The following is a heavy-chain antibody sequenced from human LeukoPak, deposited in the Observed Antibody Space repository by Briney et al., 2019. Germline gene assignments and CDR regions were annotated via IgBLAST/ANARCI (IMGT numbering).Heavy chain of an antibody. CDR1: GGTFSSYA. CDR2: IIPIFGTA. J-gene: IGHJ4*02. V-gene: IGHV1-69*13. D-gene: IGHD3-10*01. Sequence: ASVKVSCKASGGTFSSYAISWVRQAPGQGLEWIGGIIPIFGTANYAQKFQGRVTITADESTSTAYMELSSLRSEDTAVYYCARAPQYYYGSGSYFDDWGQGTLVTVSS. CDR3: ARAPQYYYGSGSYFDD.